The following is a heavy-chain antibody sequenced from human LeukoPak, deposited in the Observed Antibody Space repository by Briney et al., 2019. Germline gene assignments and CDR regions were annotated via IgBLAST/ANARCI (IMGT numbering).Heavy chain of an antibody. CDR2: ISAYNGNT. CDR1: GYTFTSYG. J-gene: IGHJ6*02. Sequence: GSSVKVSCKASGYTFTSYGISWVRQAPGQGLEWMGWISAYNGNTSYAQKLQGRVTMTTDTSTTTAYMELRSLRSDDTAVYYCARDLDIVVVAAAVRHYGLDVWGQGTTVTVSS. CDR3: ARDLDIVVVAAAVRHYGLDV. V-gene: IGHV1-18*01. D-gene: IGHD2-15*01.